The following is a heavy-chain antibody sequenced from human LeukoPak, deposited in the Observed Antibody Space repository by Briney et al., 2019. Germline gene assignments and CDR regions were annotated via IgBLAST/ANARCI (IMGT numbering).Heavy chain of an antibody. V-gene: IGHV4-34*01. Sequence: PETLSLTCAVYGGSFSTYYWSWIRQPPGKGLEWLGEIDQSGTTNYNPSFKSRVTISVDTSKNQFTLNLTGVTAADTAVYYCARFGRIGPYYYYYGMDVWGQGTTVTVSS. CDR3: ARFGRIGPYYYYYGMDV. D-gene: IGHD1-14*01. CDR2: IDQSGTT. CDR1: GGSFSTYY. J-gene: IGHJ6*02.